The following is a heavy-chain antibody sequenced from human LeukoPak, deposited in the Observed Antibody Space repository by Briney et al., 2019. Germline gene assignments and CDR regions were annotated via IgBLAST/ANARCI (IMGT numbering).Heavy chain of an antibody. CDR3: ARDPNSGSYSGAFDI. CDR1: GYTFTSYY. D-gene: IGHD1-26*01. Sequence: ASVTVSCKASGYTFTSYYMHWVRQAPGQGLEWMGIINPSGGSTSYAQKFQGRVTMTRDMSTSTVYMELSSLRSEDTAVYYCARDPNSGSYSGAFDIWGQGTMVTVSS. V-gene: IGHV1-46*01. CDR2: INPSGGST. J-gene: IGHJ3*02.